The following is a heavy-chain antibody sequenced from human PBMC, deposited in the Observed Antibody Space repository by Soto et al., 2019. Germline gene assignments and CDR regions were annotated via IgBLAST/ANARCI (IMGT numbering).Heavy chain of an antibody. V-gene: IGHV4-30-2*01. J-gene: IGHJ4*02. Sequence: QLQLQESGSGLVKPSQTLSLTCAVSGGSISSGGYSWSWIRQPPGKGLEWIGYIYHSGSTYYNPSLTSGVTISVARSKNQFSLKLSSETAAETAVYYCAAGAGLPRYYWGQGTLATVSS. D-gene: IGHD6-19*01. CDR3: AAGAGLPRYY. CDR2: IYHSGST. CDR1: GGSISSGGYS.